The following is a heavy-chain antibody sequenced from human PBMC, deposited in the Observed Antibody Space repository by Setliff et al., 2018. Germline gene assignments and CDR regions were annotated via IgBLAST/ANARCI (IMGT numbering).Heavy chain of an antibody. CDR2: IYSSGST. V-gene: IGHV4-4*08. CDR3: ARTYYYASGRSGWFDP. J-gene: IGHJ5*02. CDR1: GGSISSDY. D-gene: IGHD3-10*01. Sequence: PSETLSLTCTVSGGSISSDYWSWIRQPPGKGLEWIGYIYSSGSTKYNPSLKSRVTISVDTSKNQFSLKLNSVTAADTAIYYCARTYYYASGRSGWFDPWGQGTLVTVSS.